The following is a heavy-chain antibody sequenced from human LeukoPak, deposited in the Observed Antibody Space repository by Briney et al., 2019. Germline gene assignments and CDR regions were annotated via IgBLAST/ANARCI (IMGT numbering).Heavy chain of an antibody. D-gene: IGHD3-10*01. J-gene: IGHJ4*02. CDR3: ARVTAAQDSGSYLDY. Sequence: ASVTVSCMGSGYTFTSYARYWVRQARGQRLEWMGGSNAGNGNTKYSQKFHGRVTITRETSASTADVDVSGLTAEGRAGCYFARVTAAQDSGSYLDYWGPGTLVTVSS. CDR2: SNAGNGNT. V-gene: IGHV1-3*01. CDR1: GYTFTSYA.